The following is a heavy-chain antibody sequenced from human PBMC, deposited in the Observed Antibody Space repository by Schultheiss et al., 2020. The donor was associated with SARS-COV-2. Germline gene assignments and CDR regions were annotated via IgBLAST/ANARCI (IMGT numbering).Heavy chain of an antibody. V-gene: IGHV3-48*04. J-gene: IGHJ4*02. CDR3: AKDRYGDYGPYYFDY. Sequence: GGSLRLSCAASGFTFSSYSMNWVRQAPGKGLEWVSYISSSGSTIYYADSVKGRFTISRDNAKNSLYLQMNSLRAEDTAVYYCAKDRYGDYGPYYFDYWGQGTLVTVSS. CDR2: ISSSGSTI. CDR1: GFTFSSYS. D-gene: IGHD4-17*01.